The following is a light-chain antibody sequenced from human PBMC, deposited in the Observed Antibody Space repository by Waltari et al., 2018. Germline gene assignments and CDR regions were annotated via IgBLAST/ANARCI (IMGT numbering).Light chain of an antibody. Sequence: EIVLTQSPGTLSLSLGERATVSCRASQSVSRALAWYQQKPGQAPRLLIYGASTRATGSPDRFSRSVSGTDLSLTSSRLEPDDFAVYYCQQYLRFPVTFGQGTTVEI. V-gene: IGKV3-20*01. J-gene: IGKJ1*01. CDR3: QQYLRFPVT. CDR2: GAS. CDR1: QSVSRA.